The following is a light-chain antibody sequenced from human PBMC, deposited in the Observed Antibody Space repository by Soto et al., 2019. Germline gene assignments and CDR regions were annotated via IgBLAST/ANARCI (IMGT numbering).Light chain of an antibody. Sequence: QSALTQPASVSGSPGQSITISCTGTSSDVGNYKYVSWYQQHPGKAPKLMIYEVSKRPSGVPDRFSGSKSGNTASLTISGLQAEDEADYYCCSYAGRYTYVFGTGTKVTVL. CDR2: EVS. CDR1: SSDVGNYKY. J-gene: IGLJ1*01. CDR3: CSYAGRYTYV. V-gene: IGLV2-11*01.